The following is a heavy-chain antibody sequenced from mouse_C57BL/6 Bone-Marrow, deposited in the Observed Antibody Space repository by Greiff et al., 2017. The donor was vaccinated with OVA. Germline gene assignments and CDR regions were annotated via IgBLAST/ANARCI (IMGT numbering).Heavy chain of an antibody. CDR3: ARPIYYGNSAWFAY. V-gene: IGHV1-54*01. CDR2: INPGSGGT. CDR1: GYAFTNYL. J-gene: IGHJ3*01. Sequence: QVQLQQSGAELVRPGTSVKVSCKASGYAFTNYLIEWVKQRPGQGLEWIGVINPGSGGTNYNEKFKGKATLTADKSSSTAYMQLSSLTSEDSAVYCCARPIYYGNSAWFAYWGQGTLVTVSA. D-gene: IGHD2-1*01.